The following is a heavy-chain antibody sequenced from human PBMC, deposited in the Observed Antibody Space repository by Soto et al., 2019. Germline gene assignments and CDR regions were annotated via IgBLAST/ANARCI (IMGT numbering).Heavy chain of an antibody. J-gene: IGHJ4*02. V-gene: IGHV3-48*01. CDR3: AKGRPYGDYPYYFDY. Sequence: EVQLVESGGGLVQPGGSLRLSCAASGFTFSSYSMNWVRQAPGKGLEWVSYISSSSSTIYYADSVKGRFTISRDNAKNSLYLQMNSLRAEDTAMYYCAKGRPYGDYPYYFDYWGQGTLVTVSS. CDR1: GFTFSSYS. CDR2: ISSSSSTI. D-gene: IGHD4-17*01.